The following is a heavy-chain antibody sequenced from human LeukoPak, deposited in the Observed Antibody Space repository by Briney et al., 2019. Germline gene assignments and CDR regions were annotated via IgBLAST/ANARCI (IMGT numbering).Heavy chain of an antibody. Sequence: KASETLSHNCAVSNYPITSDYYRVWIRQPPGQGLEWIGQIFHSGIAHYNPSLKSRVTMSVDTSRSQFSVNLNSVTAADTAVYFCGRAGLGTAYNCFYYYMDVWGKGTTVTVSS. V-gene: IGHV4-38-2*01. J-gene: IGHJ6*03. D-gene: IGHD5-24*01. CDR2: IFHSGIA. CDR3: GRAGLGTAYNCFYYYMDV. CDR1: NYPITSDYY.